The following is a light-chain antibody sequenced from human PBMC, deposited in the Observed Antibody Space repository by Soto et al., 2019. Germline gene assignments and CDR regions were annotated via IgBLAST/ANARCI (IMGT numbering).Light chain of an antibody. J-gene: IGKJ3*01. CDR2: DAS. V-gene: IGKV3-11*01. Sequence: EIVLTQSPATLSLSPGERATLSCRASQSVSSYLAWYQQKPRQAPRLLIYDASNRATGIPARFSGSGSGTVFTLHISSLEPEDFAVYYCQQRSNWPPLFTFGPGTKVDIK. CDR1: QSVSSY. CDR3: QQRSNWPPLFT.